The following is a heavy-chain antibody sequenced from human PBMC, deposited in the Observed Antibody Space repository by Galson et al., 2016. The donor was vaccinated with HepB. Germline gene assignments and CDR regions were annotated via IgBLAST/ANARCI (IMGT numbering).Heavy chain of an antibody. Sequence: SLGLYWEASGFTLSSSPMSWGRHAPGKGLEWVSSITGRGDSTYDTESVKDRFTISRDNSKNTLFLQMNSLRAEDTAMYYCAKDDSWSGYSRTGLDYWGQGTLVTVFS. V-gene: IGHV3-23*01. CDR3: AKDDSWSGYSRTGLDY. J-gene: IGHJ4*02. D-gene: IGHD3-3*01. CDR2: ITGRGDST. CDR1: GFTLSSSP.